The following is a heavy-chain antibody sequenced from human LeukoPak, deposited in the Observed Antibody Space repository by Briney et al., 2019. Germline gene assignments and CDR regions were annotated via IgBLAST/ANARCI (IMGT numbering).Heavy chain of an antibody. V-gene: IGHV4-4*07. CDR3: ARRYTHIAAANGRKYYFDY. D-gene: IGHD6-13*01. J-gene: IGHJ4*02. Sequence: PSETLSLTCTVSGGSISSYYWSWIRQPAGKGLEWIGRIYTSGSTNYNPSLKSRVTISVDTSKNQFSLKLSSVTAADTAVYYCARRYTHIAAANGRKYYFDYWGQGTLVTVSS. CDR2: IYTSGST. CDR1: GGSISSYY.